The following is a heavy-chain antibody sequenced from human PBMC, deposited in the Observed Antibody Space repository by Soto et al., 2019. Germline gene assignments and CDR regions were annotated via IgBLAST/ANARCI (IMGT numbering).Heavy chain of an antibody. CDR3: ATLRTEYYYYGMDV. V-gene: IGHV4-34*01. D-gene: IGHD2-8*02. J-gene: IGHJ6*02. CDR2: INHSGST. CDR1: GGSFSGYY. Sequence: PSETLSLTCAVYGGSFSGYYWSWIRQPPGKGLEWIGEINHSGSTNYNQSLKSRVTISVDTYKNQFSLKLSSVTAADTVVYYWATLRTEYYYYGMDVWGQGTTVTVSS.